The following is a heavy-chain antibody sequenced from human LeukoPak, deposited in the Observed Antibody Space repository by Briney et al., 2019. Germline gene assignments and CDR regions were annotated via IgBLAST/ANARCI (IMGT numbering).Heavy chain of an antibody. J-gene: IGHJ4*02. V-gene: IGHV1-18*01. D-gene: IGHD3-10*01. CDR2: ISAYNGNT. Sequence: ASVKVSCKASGGTFSSYAISWVRQAPGQGLEWMGWISAYNGNTNYAQKLQGRVTMTTDTSTSTAYMELRSLRSDDTAVYYCARDRYYYGSGSYGRDYWGQGTLVTVSS. CDR1: GGTFSSYA. CDR3: ARDRYYYGSGSYGRDY.